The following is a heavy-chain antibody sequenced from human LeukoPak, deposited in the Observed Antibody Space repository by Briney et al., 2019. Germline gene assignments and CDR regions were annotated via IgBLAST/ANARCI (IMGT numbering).Heavy chain of an antibody. CDR2: INPKSGGT. Sequence: ASVKVSCKASGYTFRDYYLHWVRQAPGQGLEWMGWINPKSGGTNYERKFQGRFTMTSDTSISTVFMELSGLTSDDTAVYSCARDPSHFYYLDVWGKGTTVIVSS. V-gene: IGHV1-2*02. CDR3: ARDPSHFYYLDV. CDR1: GYTFRDYY. J-gene: IGHJ6*03.